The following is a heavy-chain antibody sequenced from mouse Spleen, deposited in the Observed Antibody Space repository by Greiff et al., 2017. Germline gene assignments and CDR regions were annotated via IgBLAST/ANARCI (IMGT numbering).Heavy chain of an antibody. Sequence: VPLKESGTVLARPGASVKMSCKTSGYTFTSYWMHWVKQRPGQGLEWIGAIYPGNSDTSYNQKFKGKAKLTAVTSAGTAYMELSSLTNEDSAVYYCLLYYDYDGWFAYWGQGTLVTVSA. CDR1: GYTFTSYW. J-gene: IGHJ3*01. V-gene: IGHV1-5*01. CDR2: IYPGNSDT. D-gene: IGHD2-4*01. CDR3: LLYYDYDGWFAY.